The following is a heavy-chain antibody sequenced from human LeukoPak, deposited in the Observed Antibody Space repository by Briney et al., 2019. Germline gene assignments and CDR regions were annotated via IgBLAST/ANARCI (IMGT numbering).Heavy chain of an antibody. Sequence: GGSLRLSCAASGFTVSSNYMSWVRQAPGEGLEWVSVIYSGGSTYYADSVKGRFTISRDNSKNTLYLQMNSLRAEDTAVYYCARGYCSSTSCYDHPWGQGTLVTVSS. CDR2: IYSGGST. D-gene: IGHD2-2*01. V-gene: IGHV3-66*02. CDR1: GFTVSSNY. CDR3: ARGYCSSTSCYDHP. J-gene: IGHJ5*02.